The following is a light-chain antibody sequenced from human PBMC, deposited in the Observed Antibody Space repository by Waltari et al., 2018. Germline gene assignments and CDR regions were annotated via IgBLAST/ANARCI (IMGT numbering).Light chain of an antibody. CDR3: QVSDSTTDHRV. V-gene: IGLV3-21*04. J-gene: IGLJ1*01. CDR2: YNS. CDR1: NIGDEN. Sequence: SYVLTQPPSVSVAPGKTARITCGGNNIGDENVHWYQQKPGQAPVGVIYYNSDRPSGIAGRFTGSNSGNTATLTIRRVEAGDEADYYCQVSDSTTDHRVFGTGTKVTVL.